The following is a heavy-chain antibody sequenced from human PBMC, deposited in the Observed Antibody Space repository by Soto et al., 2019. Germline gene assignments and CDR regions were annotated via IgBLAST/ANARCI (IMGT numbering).Heavy chain of an antibody. CDR1: GFTFSSYA. CDR3: AKFPLSPWGYDSGYYYYMDV. V-gene: IGHV3-23*01. Sequence: GGSLRLSCAASGFTFSSYAMSWVRQAPGKGLEWVSAISGSGGSTYYADSVKGRFTISRDNSKNTLYLQMNSLRAEDTAVYYCAKFPLSPWGYDSGYYYYMDVWGKGTTVTVSS. J-gene: IGHJ6*03. CDR2: ISGSGGST. D-gene: IGHD5-12*01.